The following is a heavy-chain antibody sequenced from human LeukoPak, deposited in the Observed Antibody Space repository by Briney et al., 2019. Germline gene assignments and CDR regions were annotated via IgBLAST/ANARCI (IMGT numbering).Heavy chain of an antibody. Sequence: SQTLSLTCTVSGGSISSGSYYWSWIRQPAGKGLEWIGRIYTSGSTNYNPSLKSRVTISVDTSKNQFSLKLSSVTAADTAVYYCARGYSSSWYFNWFDPWGQGTLVTVSS. CDR2: IYTSGST. CDR1: GGSISSGSYY. D-gene: IGHD6-13*01. J-gene: IGHJ5*02. CDR3: ARGYSSSWYFNWFDP. V-gene: IGHV4-61*02.